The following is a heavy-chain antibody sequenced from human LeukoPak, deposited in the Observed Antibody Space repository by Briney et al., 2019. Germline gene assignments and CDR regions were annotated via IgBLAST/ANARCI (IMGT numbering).Heavy chain of an antibody. CDR1: GFTFSSYS. CDR3: ARDQIVVVPAAIRYTYGMDV. J-gene: IGHJ6*02. CDR2: ISSSSSTI. Sequence: PGGSLRLSCAASGFTFSSYSMNWVRQAPGKGLEWVSYISSSSSTIYYVDSVKGRFTISRDNAKNSLYLQMNSLRAEDTAVYYCARDQIVVVPAAIRYTYGMDVWGQGTTVTVSS. V-gene: IGHV3-48*01. D-gene: IGHD2-2*02.